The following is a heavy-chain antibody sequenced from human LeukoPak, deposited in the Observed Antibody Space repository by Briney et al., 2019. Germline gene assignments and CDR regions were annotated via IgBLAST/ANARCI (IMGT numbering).Heavy chain of an antibody. D-gene: IGHD3-9*01. CDR2: ISYDGSNK. J-gene: IGHJ4*02. CDR1: GFTFSSYA. Sequence: PGGSLRLSCAASGFTFSSYAMHWVRQAPGKGLEWVAVISYDGSNKYYADSVKGRFTISRDNSKNTLYLQMNSLRAEDTAVYYCAKDRFDILTGYFDYWGQGTLVTVSS. V-gene: IGHV3-30*04. CDR3: AKDRFDILTGYFDY.